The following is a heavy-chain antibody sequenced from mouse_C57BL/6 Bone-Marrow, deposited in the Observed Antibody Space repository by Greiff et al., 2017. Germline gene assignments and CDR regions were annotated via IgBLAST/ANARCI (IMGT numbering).Heavy chain of an antibody. J-gene: IGHJ4*01. CDR2: ISSGGSYT. CDR1: GFTFSSYG. V-gene: IGHV5-6*01. CDR3: ARRKGYYAMDY. Sequence: VQLKESGGDLVKPGGSLKLSCAASGFTFSSYGMSWVRQTPDKRLEWVATISSGGSYTYYPDSVKGRFTISRDNAKNTLYLQMSSLKSEDTAMYYCARRKGYYAMDYWGQGTSVTVSS.